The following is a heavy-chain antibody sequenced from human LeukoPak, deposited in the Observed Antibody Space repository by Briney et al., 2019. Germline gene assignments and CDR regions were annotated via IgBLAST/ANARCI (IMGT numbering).Heavy chain of an antibody. J-gene: IGHJ4*02. D-gene: IGHD2-2*01. CDR2: IYHSGST. V-gene: IGHV4-30-2*01. CDR3: ARQNDFMVVPVD. Sequence: PSQTLSLTCAVSGDSLSSGDYSWSWIRQPPGKGLEWIGYIYHSGSTYYNPSLKSRVTISVDGSTNQFSLRLTSVSAADTAVYYCARQNDFMVVPVDWGQGTLVTVSS. CDR1: GDSLSSGDYS.